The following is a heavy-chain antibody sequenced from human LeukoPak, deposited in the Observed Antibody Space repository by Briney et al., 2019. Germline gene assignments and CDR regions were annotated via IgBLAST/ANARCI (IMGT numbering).Heavy chain of an antibody. CDR3: AKAVAATGHYYFGMDV. CDR2: IWFDGSNK. V-gene: IGHV3-33*06. J-gene: IGHJ6*02. D-gene: IGHD6-19*01. CDR1: GFTFSSYG. Sequence: GGSLRLSCTASGFTFSSYGMYWVRQAPGKGLEWVAVIWFDGSNKYYADSVKGRLTISRDNSKSTLYLQMNSLRAEDTAVYYCAKAVAATGHYYFGMDVWGQGTTVTVSS.